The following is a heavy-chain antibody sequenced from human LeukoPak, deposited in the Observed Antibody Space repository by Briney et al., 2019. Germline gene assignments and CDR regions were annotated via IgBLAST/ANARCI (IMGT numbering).Heavy chain of an antibody. CDR2: ISYIGRT. CDR3: ARDLVTVTKGFDI. J-gene: IGHJ3*02. CDR1: ADSFSSHY. V-gene: IGHV4-59*11. Sequence: SETLSLTCAVSADSFSSHYWTWIRQSPGKGLEWIGYISYIGRTNYNPSLKRRVTFSIDTSKNQFSLKLRSVTAADTAVYYCARDLVTVTKGFDIWGQGTMVSVSS. D-gene: IGHD4-17*01.